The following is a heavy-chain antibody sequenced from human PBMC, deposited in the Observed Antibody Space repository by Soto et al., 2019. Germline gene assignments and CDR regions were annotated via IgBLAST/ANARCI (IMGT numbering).Heavy chain of an antibody. V-gene: IGHV1-18*01. CDR3: ARIGKARFYDYIWGRYNWFDP. CDR2: ISAYNGNT. J-gene: IGHJ5*02. CDR1: GYTFTSYG. D-gene: IGHD3-16*01. Sequence: QVQLVQSGAEVKKPGASVKVSCKASGYTFTSYGISWVRQAPGQGLEWMGWISAYNGNTNYAQKLQGRVTMTTDTSTSTAYMELRSLRSDDTAVYYCARIGKARFYDYIWGRYNWFDPWGQGTLVTVSS.